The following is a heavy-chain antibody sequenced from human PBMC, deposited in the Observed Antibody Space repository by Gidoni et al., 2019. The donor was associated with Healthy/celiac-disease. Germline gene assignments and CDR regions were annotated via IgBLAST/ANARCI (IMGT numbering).Heavy chain of an antibody. CDR2: INPSGGST. J-gene: IGHJ4*02. D-gene: IGHD1-1*01. CDR1: GYTFTIYY. Sequence: QVQLVQSGAEVKQPGASVKHSCRASGYTFTIYYMHWVRQAPGQGLEWMGIINPSGGSTSYAQKFQGRVTMTRDTSTSTVYMELSSLRSEDTAVYYCARGETGTAGYWGQGTLVTVSS. CDR3: ARGETGTAGY. V-gene: IGHV1-46*01.